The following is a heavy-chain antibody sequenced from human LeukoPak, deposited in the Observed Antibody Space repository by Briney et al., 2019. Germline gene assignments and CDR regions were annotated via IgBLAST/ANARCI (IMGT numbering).Heavy chain of an antibody. Sequence: PSETLSLTFTVSGGSISSSSYYWGWIRQPPGKGLEWIGSIYYSGSTYYNPSLKSRVTISVDTSKNQFSLKLSSVTAADTAVYYCARCPAAGSPRDYWGQGTLVTVSS. CDR3: ARCPAAGSPRDY. V-gene: IGHV4-39*07. J-gene: IGHJ4*02. D-gene: IGHD6-13*01. CDR2: IYYSGST. CDR1: GGSISSSSYY.